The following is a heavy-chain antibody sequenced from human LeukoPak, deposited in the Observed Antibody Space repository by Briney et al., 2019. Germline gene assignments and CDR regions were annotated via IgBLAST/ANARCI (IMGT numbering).Heavy chain of an antibody. V-gene: IGHV4-39*01. D-gene: IGHD6-19*01. CDR1: GGSISSSSYY. J-gene: IGHJ3*01. CDR3: ARLRAMAGHRGGFDF. Sequence: PSATLSLTCTVSGGSISSSSYYWGWIRQPPGKGLAWIGSIYYSGSTYYNPSLKSRVAISVDTSKNQFSLQLTSMTAADTAVYYCARLRAMAGHRGGFDFWGRGTMVTVSS. CDR2: IYYSGST.